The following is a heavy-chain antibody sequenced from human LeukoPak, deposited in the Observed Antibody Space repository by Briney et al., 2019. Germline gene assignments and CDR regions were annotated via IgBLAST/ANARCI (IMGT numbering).Heavy chain of an antibody. D-gene: IGHD6-13*01. CDR3: AKWWAGSGAAGIDY. V-gene: IGHV1-69*04. Sequence: SVKVSCKASGGTFSSYAISWVRQAPGQGLEWMGRIIPILGIANYAQKFQGRVTITADKSTSTAYMELSSLRAEDTAVYYCAKWWAGSGAAGIDYWGQGTLVTVSS. J-gene: IGHJ4*02. CDR2: IIPILGIA. CDR1: GGTFSSYA.